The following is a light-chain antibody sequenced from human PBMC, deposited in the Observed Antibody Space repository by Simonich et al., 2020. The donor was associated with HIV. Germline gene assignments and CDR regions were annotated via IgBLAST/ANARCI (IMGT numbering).Light chain of an antibody. CDR3: QQYNSYSWT. V-gene: IGKV1-5*03. Sequence: DFQMTQSTSTLSASVGDRVTIACRASQSISSWLVWYQQKPGKAPKLLIYKASSLESGVPSRFSGSGSGTEFTLPISSLQPDDFATYYCQQYNSYSWTFGQGTKVEIK. CDR1: QSISSW. CDR2: KAS. J-gene: IGKJ1*01.